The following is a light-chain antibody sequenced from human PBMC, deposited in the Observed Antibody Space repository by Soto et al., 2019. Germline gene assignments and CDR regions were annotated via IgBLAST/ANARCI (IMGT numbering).Light chain of an antibody. CDR3: CSYAGRYTG. CDR2: DVS. J-gene: IGLJ2*01. V-gene: IGLV2-11*01. CDR1: SSDVGGYNF. Sequence: QSALTQPRSVSGSPGQSVTISCTGTSSDVGGYNFVSWYQQHPGKAPKLMIYDVSKRPSGVPDRFSGSKSGNTASLTISGLQAEDEADYYCCSYAGRYTGFGGGTKLTVL.